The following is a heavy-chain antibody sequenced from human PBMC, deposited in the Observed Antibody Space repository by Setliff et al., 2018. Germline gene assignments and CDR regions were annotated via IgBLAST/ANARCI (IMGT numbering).Heavy chain of an antibody. CDR2: INQSGNT. V-gene: IGHV4-34*01. Sequence: PSETLSLTCTVYGGSFSDYYWGWIRQSPGKRPEWIAEINQSGNTIYNPSLNSRVSVSVDTPTNQFSLKVFSVTAADTAVYYCRFWSSYYKNDYWAQGTLVTVSS. J-gene: IGHJ4*02. D-gene: IGHD3-3*01. CDR1: GGSFSDYY. CDR3: RFWSSYYKNDY.